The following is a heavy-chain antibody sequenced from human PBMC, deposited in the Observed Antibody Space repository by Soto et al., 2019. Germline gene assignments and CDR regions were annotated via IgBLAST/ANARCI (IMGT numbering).Heavy chain of an antibody. J-gene: IGHJ4*02. CDR3: AREILSGYNWSSIYFDY. CDR1: GGTFSSYA. D-gene: IGHD1-20*01. V-gene: IGHV1-69*13. CDR2: IIPIFGTA. Sequence: GASVKVSCKASGGTFSSYAISWVRQAPGQGLEWMGGIIPIFGTANYAQKFQGRVTITADESTSTAYMELSSLRSEDTAVYYCAREILSGYNWSSIYFDYWGQGTLVTVYS.